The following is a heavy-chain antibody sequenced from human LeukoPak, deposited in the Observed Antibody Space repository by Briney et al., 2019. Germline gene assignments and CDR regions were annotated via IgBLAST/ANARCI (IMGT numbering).Heavy chain of an antibody. J-gene: IGHJ4*02. V-gene: IGHV1-18*01. CDR2: ISAYNGNT. Sequence: ASVKVSCKASGYTFTSYGISWVRQAPGQGLEWMGWISAYNGNTNYAQKLQGRVTMTTDTSTSTAYMELRSLRSDDTAVYYCARYCSSTSCYTIDYWGQGTLVTVSS. CDR3: ARYCSSTSCYTIDY. D-gene: IGHD2-2*02. CDR1: GYTFTSYG.